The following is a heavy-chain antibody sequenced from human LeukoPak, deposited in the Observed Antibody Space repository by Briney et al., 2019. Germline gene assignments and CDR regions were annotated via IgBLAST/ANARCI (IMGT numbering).Heavy chain of an antibody. Sequence: GGSLRLSCAASGFTFSGYAMSWVRQAPGKGLEWVSAIGGSGGSTYYADSVKGRFTISRDDSKNTLYLQMNSLRAEDTAVYYCAKDRSGYEGGGSDYWGQGTLVTVSS. D-gene: IGHD5-12*01. J-gene: IGHJ4*02. V-gene: IGHV3-23*01. CDR2: IGGSGGST. CDR3: AKDRSGYEGGGSDY. CDR1: GFTFSGYA.